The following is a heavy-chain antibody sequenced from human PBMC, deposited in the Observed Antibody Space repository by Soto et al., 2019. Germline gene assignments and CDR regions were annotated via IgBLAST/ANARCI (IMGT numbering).Heavy chain of an antibody. CDR3: ARFGTLGKDYGVDV. D-gene: IGHD3-16*01. V-gene: IGHV4-30-4*01. CDR2: INYSGRT. Sequence: SETLSLTCSVSSGSISSSDYYWSLVRQPPGKGLEWIGYINYSGRTYYKPSLKSRVSISIDTSKNQFSLRLTSVTAADTAVYFCARFGTLGKDYGVDVWGQRTKVTVSS. J-gene: IGHJ6*02. CDR1: SGSISSSDYY.